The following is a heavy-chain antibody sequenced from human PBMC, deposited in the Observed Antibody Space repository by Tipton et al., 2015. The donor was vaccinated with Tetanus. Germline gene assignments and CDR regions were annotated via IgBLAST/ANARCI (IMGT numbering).Heavy chain of an antibody. D-gene: IGHD4-17*01. CDR3: ARVLPVNRAG. Sequence: TLSLTCTVSGDSISRGGYFLNWIRPRPGKGPEWFGYIYYSGDTYYNPSLKRRVSMSVDTSKNQVSVRLTSVTAADTAVYYCARVLPVNRAGWGQGTLVTVSS. V-gene: IGHV4-31*03. CDR2: IYYSGDT. J-gene: IGHJ4*02. CDR1: GDSISRGGYF.